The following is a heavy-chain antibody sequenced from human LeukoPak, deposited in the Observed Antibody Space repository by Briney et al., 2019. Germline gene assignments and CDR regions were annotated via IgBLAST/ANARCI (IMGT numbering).Heavy chain of an antibody. J-gene: IGHJ4*02. CDR2: IRSKANSYAT. CDR1: GFTFSGSA. Sequence: GGSLRLSCAASGFTFSGSAMHWVRQASGKGLEWVGRIRSKANSYATSHAASVKGRFTISRDDSRNTAYLQMNSLKTEDTAVYYCTRGSGSYNPVDYWGQGTLVTVSS. V-gene: IGHV3-73*01. CDR3: TRGSGSYNPVDY. D-gene: IGHD3-10*01.